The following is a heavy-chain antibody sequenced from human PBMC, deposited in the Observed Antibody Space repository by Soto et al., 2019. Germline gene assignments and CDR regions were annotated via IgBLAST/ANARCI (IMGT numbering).Heavy chain of an antibody. CDR1: GGSVISGDYY. D-gene: IGHD6-13*01. J-gene: IGHJ4*02. V-gene: IGHV4-30-4*01. CDR3: AKTAGSDSWYQTPFEC. CDR2: IYYSGST. Sequence: SETLCLTCTVSGGSVISGDYYWNWIRQPPGKGLEWIGYIYYSGSTYYNPSLKSRLTISVDTSKNQFSLKLTSVTAADTAVYYCAKTAGSDSWYQTPFECWGQGTLVTVSS.